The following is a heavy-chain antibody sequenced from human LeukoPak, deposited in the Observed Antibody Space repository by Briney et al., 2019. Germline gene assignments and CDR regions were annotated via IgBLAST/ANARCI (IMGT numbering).Heavy chain of an antibody. D-gene: IGHD5-18*01. Sequence: GGSLRLSCAASGFTFDDYAMHWVRQAPGKGLEWVSGISWNSGSIGYADSVKGRFTISRDNAKNSLYLQMNSLRAEDIALYYCAKALGIQLWSYPFDYWGQGTLVTVSS. J-gene: IGHJ4*02. CDR1: GFTFDDYA. V-gene: IGHV3-9*03. CDR3: AKALGIQLWSYPFDY. CDR2: ISWNSGSI.